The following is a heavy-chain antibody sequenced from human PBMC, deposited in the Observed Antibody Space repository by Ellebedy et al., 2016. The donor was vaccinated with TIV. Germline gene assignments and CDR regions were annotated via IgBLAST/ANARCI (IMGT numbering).Heavy chain of an antibody. CDR1: KFTFSNYN. CDR3: AREASVAWPRNTPFDH. Sequence: ESLKISCTASKFTFSNYNMHWGRQAPGTGLEWVSSISSCSNSLDYADSVKGRFTIARDNAKNSLSLQMNSLRAEDTAVYYCAREASVAWPRNTPFDHWGLGTLVTVSS. D-gene: IGHD2-15*01. CDR2: ISSCSNSL. V-gene: IGHV3-21*01. J-gene: IGHJ4*02.